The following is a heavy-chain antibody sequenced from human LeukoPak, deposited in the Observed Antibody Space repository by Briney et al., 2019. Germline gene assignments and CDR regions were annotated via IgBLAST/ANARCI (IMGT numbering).Heavy chain of an antibody. J-gene: IGHJ4*02. CDR1: GGSISSYY. CDR3: ARSHSVWTSFDY. CDR2: IYYGGST. V-gene: IGHV4-59*01. Sequence: SETLSLTCTVSGGSISSYYWSWLRQPPGKGLEWIGYIYYGGSTNYNPSLKSRVTISVDTSKNQFSLKLSSVTAADTAVYYCARSHSVWTSFDYWGQGTLVTVSS. D-gene: IGHD3/OR15-3a*01.